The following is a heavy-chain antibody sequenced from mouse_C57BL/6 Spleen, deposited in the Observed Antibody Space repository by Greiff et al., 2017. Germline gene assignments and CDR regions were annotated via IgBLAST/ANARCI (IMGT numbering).Heavy chain of an antibody. CDR2: IHPSTGGT. CDR1: GYSFTGYY. CDR3: ARRRSTKDYFDY. J-gene: IGHJ2*01. V-gene: IGHV1-42*01. D-gene: IGHD5-1*01. Sequence: EVQLQQPGPELVKPGASVKISCKASGYSFTGYYMNWVKQSPDKSLEWIGEIHPSTGGTTYNQKFKAKATLTVDKSSSTAYMQLRSLTSEDSAVYYCARRRSTKDYFDYWGQGTTLTVSS.